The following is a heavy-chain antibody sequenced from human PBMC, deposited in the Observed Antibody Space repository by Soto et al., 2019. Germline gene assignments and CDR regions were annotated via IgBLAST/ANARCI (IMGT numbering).Heavy chain of an antibody. V-gene: IGHV3-48*02. J-gene: IGHJ2*01. CDR1: GFTLRSYS. CDR3: ARGSPLFFDCCGDSRGFFAF. Sequence: GGSLRLSCAVSGFTLRSYSLNWVRQAPGKGQEWVSYISSSGSAMYFADSVKGRFTISRDNAKNSLYLQMNSLRDEDTAVYYCARGSPLFFDCCGDSRGFFAFWGRGTLVTGSS. D-gene: IGHD2-21*01. CDR2: ISSSGSAM.